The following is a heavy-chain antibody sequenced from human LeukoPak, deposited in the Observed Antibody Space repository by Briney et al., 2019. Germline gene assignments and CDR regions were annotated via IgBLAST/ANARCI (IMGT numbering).Heavy chain of an antibody. CDR1: GGTFSNYA. CDR2: ITPIFGTA. J-gene: IGHJ4*02. CDR3: ARASSDDTAMATPFAY. Sequence: SVKVSCKASGGTFSNYAINWVRQAPGQGLEWMGGITPIFGTANYVQKFQGRVTITVDESTSTAYMELSRLRSEDTAIYYCARASSDDTAMATPFAYWGQGTLITVSS. D-gene: IGHD5-18*01. V-gene: IGHV1-69*13.